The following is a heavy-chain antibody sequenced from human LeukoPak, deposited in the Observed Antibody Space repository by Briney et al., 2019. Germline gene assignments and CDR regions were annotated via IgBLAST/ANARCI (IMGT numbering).Heavy chain of an antibody. J-gene: IGHJ6*02. D-gene: IGHD2-2*01. Sequence: ASVKVSCKASGYTFTGYYMHWVRQAPGQGLEWMGWINPNSGGTNYAQKFQGRVTMTRDTSISTAYMELSRLRSDDTAVYYCARDLCSSTSCYPTDYYYYGMDVWGQGTTVTVSS. CDR2: INPNSGGT. V-gene: IGHV1-2*02. CDR3: ARDLCSSTSCYPTDYYYYGMDV. CDR1: GYTFTGYY.